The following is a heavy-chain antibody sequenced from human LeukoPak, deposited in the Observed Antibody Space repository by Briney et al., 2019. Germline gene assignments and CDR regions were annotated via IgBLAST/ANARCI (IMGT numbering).Heavy chain of an antibody. CDR2: INHSGST. CDR1: GGSFSGYY. J-gene: IGHJ4*02. V-gene: IGHV4-34*01. CDR3: ATADFWSGYYRGGYYFDY. D-gene: IGHD3-3*01. Sequence: RASETLSLTCAVYGGSFSGYYWSWIRQPPGKGLEWIGEINHSGSTNYNPSLKSRVTISVDTSKNQFSLKLSSVTAADTAVYYCATADFWSGYYRGGYYFDYWGQGTLVTVSS.